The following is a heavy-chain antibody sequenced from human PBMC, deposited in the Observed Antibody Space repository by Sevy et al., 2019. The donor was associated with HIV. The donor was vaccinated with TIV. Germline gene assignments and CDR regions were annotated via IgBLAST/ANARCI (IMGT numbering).Heavy chain of an antibody. Sequence: GGSLRLSCAASGFTFSSYSMNWVRQAPGKGLEWVSSISSSSSYIYYADSVKGRFTISRDNAKNSLYLQMNSLRAEDTAVYYCARDPLSRDGDGLDYWGQGTLVTVSS. J-gene: IGHJ4*02. CDR1: GFTFSSYS. D-gene: IGHD4-17*01. CDR3: ARDPLSRDGDGLDY. CDR2: ISSSSSYI. V-gene: IGHV3-21*01.